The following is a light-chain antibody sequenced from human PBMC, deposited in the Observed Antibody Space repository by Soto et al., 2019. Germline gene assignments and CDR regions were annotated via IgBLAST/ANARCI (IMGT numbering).Light chain of an antibody. Sequence: QSVLTQPPSASGTPGQRGTITCSGSSSNIGSNSVNWYQQLPGTAPKILIYSNSQRPSGVPDRFSGSKSGTSASLAISGLQSEDEADYYCGVWDDSVNVRYLFGTGTKVTVL. CDR1: SSNIGSNS. J-gene: IGLJ1*01. CDR2: SNS. V-gene: IGLV1-44*01. CDR3: GVWDDSVNVRYL.